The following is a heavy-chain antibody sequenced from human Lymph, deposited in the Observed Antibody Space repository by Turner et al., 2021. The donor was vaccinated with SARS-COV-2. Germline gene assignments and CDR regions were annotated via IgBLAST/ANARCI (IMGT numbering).Heavy chain of an antibody. J-gene: IGHJ4*02. D-gene: IGHD6-13*01. V-gene: IGHV3-33*01. Sequence: QVQLVESGGGVVQPGRSLRLSCAASGFTFSSYVMHWVRQARGKGVEGVAVIWYDGSNKYYADYVKGRFTISRDNSKNTLYLQMNSLRAEETAVYYCARGLGSSWYSGGFDYWGQGTLVTVSS. CDR1: GFTFSSYV. CDR2: IWYDGSNK. CDR3: ARGLGSSWYSGGFDY.